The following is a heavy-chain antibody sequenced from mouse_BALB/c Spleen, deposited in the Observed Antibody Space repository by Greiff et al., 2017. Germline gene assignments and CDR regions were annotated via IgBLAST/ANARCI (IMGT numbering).Heavy chain of an antibody. Sequence: EVKLVESGGGLVQPGGSRKLSCAASGFTFSSFGMHWVRQAPEKGLEWVAYISSGSSTIYYADTVKGRFTISRDNPKNTLFLQMTSLRSEDTAMYYCARWSYYDGYSYAMDYWGQGTSVTVSS. CDR2: ISSGSSTI. V-gene: IGHV5-17*02. CDR1: GFTFSSFG. D-gene: IGHD2-3*01. J-gene: IGHJ4*01. CDR3: ARWSYYDGYSYAMDY.